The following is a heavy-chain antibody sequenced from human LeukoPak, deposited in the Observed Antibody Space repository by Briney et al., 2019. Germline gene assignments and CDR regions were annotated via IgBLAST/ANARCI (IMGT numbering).Heavy chain of an antibody. CDR2: IHYSGST. CDR3: ARALIVVVTAALFDS. Sequence: SQTLSLTWTVSGESISSGAYHWSWIRQHPGKDLEWIGYIHYSGSTYYNPSLKSRVSISVDTSKHQFSLKLSSLTAADTAVYYCARALIVVVTAALFDSWGQGTLVTVSS. V-gene: IGHV4-31*02. CDR1: GESISSGAYH. D-gene: IGHD2-2*01. J-gene: IGHJ4*02.